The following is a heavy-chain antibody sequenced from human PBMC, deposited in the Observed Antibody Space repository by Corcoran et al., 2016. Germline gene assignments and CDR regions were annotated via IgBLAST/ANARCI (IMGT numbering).Heavy chain of an antibody. V-gene: IGHV3-7*01. J-gene: IGHJ4*02. Sequence: EVQLVESGGGLVQPGGSLRLSCAASGFTFSSYWMRWVRQAPGKGLEWVANIKQDGSEKYYVDSVKGRFTISRDNAKNSLYLQMNSLRAEDTAVYYCGGEDRARDYYFDYWGQGTLVTVSS. CDR2: IKQDGSEK. CDR1: GFTFSSYW. CDR3: GGEDRARDYYFDY. D-gene: IGHD5-18*01.